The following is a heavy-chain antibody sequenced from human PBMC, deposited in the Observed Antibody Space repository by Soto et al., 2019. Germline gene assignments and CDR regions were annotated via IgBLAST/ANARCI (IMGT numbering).Heavy chain of an antibody. J-gene: IGHJ4*02. Sequence: GGSLRLSCAASGFTFSSYGMHWVRQAPGKGLEWVAVISYVGSNKYYADSVKGRFTISRDNSKNTLYLQMNSLRAEDTAVYYCAKDLLGDYDSIDYWGQGTLVTVSS. CDR1: GFTFSSYG. CDR2: ISYVGSNK. V-gene: IGHV3-30*18. CDR3: AKDLLGDYDSIDY. D-gene: IGHD4-17*01.